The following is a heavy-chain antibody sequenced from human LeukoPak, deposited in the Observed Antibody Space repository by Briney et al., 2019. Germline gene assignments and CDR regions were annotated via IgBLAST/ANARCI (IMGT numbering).Heavy chain of an antibody. CDR2: IWYDGSNK. CDR3: AREGCIAAAAHNWFDP. Sequence: GRPLRPPCAASGFTFSSYGRHGVRQAQGKGLGGLAVIWYDGSNKYYAASVKGRFTISRDNSKNTLYLQMHSLRAEDTAAYYCAREGCIAAAAHNWFDPWGQGTLVTVSS. V-gene: IGHV3-33*01. CDR1: GFTFSSYG. J-gene: IGHJ5*02. D-gene: IGHD6-13*01.